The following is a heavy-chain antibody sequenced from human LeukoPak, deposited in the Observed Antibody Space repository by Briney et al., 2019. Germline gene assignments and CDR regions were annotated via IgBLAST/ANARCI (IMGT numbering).Heavy chain of an antibody. J-gene: IGHJ4*02. CDR1: GLTFSSDV. Sequence: PGESLRLSCVASGLTFSSDVMSWVRQVPGKGLEWVSAISGSGGSTYYADSVKGRFTISRDNSKNTLYLQMNSLRAEDTAVYYCAKDRDWNYLSSDYWGQGTLVTVSS. CDR2: ISGSGGST. CDR3: AKDRDWNYLSSDY. V-gene: IGHV3-23*01. D-gene: IGHD1-7*01.